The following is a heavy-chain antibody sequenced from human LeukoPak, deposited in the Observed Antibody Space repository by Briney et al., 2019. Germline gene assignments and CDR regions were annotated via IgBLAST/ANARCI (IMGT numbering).Heavy chain of an antibody. CDR1: GGSISSYY. CDR3: ARDGYNFPFGY. CDR2: IYISGST. V-gene: IGHV4-4*07. D-gene: IGHD5-24*01. J-gene: IGHJ4*02. Sequence: SETLSLTCTVSGGSISSYYWSWIRQPAGKGLEWIGRIYISGSTNYNPSLKSRVTMSVDTSKNQFSLKLRSVTAADTAVYYCARDGYNFPFGYWGQRTLVTVSS.